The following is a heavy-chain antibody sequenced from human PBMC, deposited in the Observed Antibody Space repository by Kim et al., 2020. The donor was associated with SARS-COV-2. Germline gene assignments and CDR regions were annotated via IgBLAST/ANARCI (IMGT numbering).Heavy chain of an antibody. V-gene: IGHV7-4-1*02. CDR2: INTNTGNP. CDR3: ARVPWRDLVGATMLFDY. CDR1: GYTFTDYP. D-gene: IGHD1-26*01. Sequence: ASVKVSCKASGYTFTDYPMNWVRQAPGQGLEWMGWINTNTGNPTYAQGFTGRFVFSLDTSVSTAYLQISSLKAEDTAVFYCARVPWRDLVGATMLFDYWGQGTLVTVSS. J-gene: IGHJ4*02.